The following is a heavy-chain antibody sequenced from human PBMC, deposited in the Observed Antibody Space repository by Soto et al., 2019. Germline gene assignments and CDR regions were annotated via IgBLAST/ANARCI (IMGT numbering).Heavy chain of an antibody. CDR1: GYTFTGHY. J-gene: IGHJ6*02. V-gene: IGHV1-2*04. CDR3: ATAPMNFDKSDYHTYDYGMDV. CDR2: INPNSGGT. D-gene: IGHD3-16*01. Sequence: QVQLVQSGAEVKKPGASVKVSCKASGYTFTGHYIHWVRQAPGQGLEWMGWINPNSGGTHFAQKFQGWLTMTSDTSISTAYMELSRLRSDDTAVYYCATAPMNFDKSDYHTYDYGMDVWGQGTTVTVSS.